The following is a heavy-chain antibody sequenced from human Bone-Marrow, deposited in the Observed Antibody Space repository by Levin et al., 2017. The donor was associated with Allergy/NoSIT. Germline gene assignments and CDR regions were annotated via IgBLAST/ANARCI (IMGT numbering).Heavy chain of an antibody. CDR2: IYYTGNT. CDR1: GGSISSSSYF. J-gene: IGHJ5*02. CDR3: ARESSTAVTTVDL. D-gene: IGHD4-17*01. Sequence: SQTLSLTCTVSGGSISSSSYFWGWIRQPPGKGLEWIGNIYYTGNTYYNPSLSSRVTISVDTSKNQFSLILDSVTDADTAVYFCARESSTAVTTVDLWGQGTLVTVSS. V-gene: IGHV4-39*02.